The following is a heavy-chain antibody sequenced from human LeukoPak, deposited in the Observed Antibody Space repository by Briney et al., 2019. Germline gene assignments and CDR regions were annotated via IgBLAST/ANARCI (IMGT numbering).Heavy chain of an antibody. V-gene: IGHV1-69*05. Sequence: SVKVSCKASGGTFSSYAISWVRQAPGQGLEWMGGIIPILGTANYAQKFQGRVTITTDESTSTAYMELSSLRSEDTAVYYCARGGDTAMVTPFDYWGQGTPVTVSS. CDR2: IIPILGTA. D-gene: IGHD5-18*01. J-gene: IGHJ4*02. CDR3: ARGGDTAMVTPFDY. CDR1: GGTFSSYA.